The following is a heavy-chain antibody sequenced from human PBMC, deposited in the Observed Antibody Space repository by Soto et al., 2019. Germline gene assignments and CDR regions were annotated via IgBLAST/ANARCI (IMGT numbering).Heavy chain of an antibody. J-gene: IGHJ6*02. CDR1: GYTFTSYA. Sequence: GASVKVSCKASGYTFTSYAMHWVRQAPGQRLEWMGWINAGNGNTKYSQKFQGRVTITRDTSASTAYMELSSLRSEDTAVYYCAIGVAGTWYYGMDVWGQGTTVTVSS. D-gene: IGHD6-19*01. CDR2: INAGNGNT. V-gene: IGHV1-3*01. CDR3: AIGVAGTWYYGMDV.